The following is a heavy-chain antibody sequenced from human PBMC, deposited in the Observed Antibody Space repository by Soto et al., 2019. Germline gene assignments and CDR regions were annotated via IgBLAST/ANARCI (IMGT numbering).Heavy chain of an antibody. D-gene: IGHD3-3*01. V-gene: IGHV4-39*01. CDR2: IYYSGST. CDR3: ASIQGSSGLRFLEWLSDAFDI. Sequence: SETLSLTCTVSGGSISSSSYYWGWIRQPPGKGLEWIGSIYYSGSTYYNPSLKSRVTISVDTSKNQFSLKLSSVTAADTAVYYCASIQGSSGLRFLEWLSDAFDIWGQGTMVTVSS. J-gene: IGHJ3*02. CDR1: GGSISSSSYY.